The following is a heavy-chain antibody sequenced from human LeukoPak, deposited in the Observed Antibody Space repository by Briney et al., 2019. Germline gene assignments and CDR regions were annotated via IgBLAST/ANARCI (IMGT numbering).Heavy chain of an antibody. Sequence: GGSLRLSCAASRFTFSNNSMNWVRQAPGKGLEWVSSISSSSSYIFYADSVKGRFTISRDNAKNTLYLQMNRLTVEDTAVYYCGRGMRDYYGLDYWGQGILVTVSS. D-gene: IGHD3-10*01. CDR3: GRGMRDYYGLDY. CDR2: ISSSSSYI. CDR1: RFTFSNNS. V-gene: IGHV3-21*01. J-gene: IGHJ4*02.